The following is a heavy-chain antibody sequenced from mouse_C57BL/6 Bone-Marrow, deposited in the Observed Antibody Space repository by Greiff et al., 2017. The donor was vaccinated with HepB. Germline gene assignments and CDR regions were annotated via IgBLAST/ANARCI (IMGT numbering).Heavy chain of an antibody. V-gene: IGHV5-15*04. CDR2: ISNLAYSI. D-gene: IGHD1-1*01. Sequence: EVKLVESGGGLVQPGGSLKLSCAASGFTFSDYGMAWVRQAPRKGPEWVAFISNLAYSIYYADTVTGRFTISRENAKNTLYLEMSSLRSEDTAMYYCARQEAITTVVATDYYAMDYWGQGTSVTVSS. CDR1: GFTFSDYG. CDR3: ARQEAITTVVATDYYAMDY. J-gene: IGHJ4*01.